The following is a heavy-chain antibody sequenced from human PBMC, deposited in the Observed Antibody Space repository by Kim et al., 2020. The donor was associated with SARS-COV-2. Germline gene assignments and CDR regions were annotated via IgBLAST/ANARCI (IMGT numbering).Heavy chain of an antibody. D-gene: IGHD3-16*02. CDR2: ISAYNGNT. J-gene: IGHJ4*02. Sequence: ASVKVSCKASGYTFTSYGISWVRQAPGQGLEWMGWISAYNGNTNYAQKLQGRVTMTTDTSTSTAYMELRSLRSDDTAVYYCARTYDYVWGSYRYSNDYWGQGTLVTVSS. CDR3: ARTYDYVWGSYRYSNDY. CDR1: GYTFTSYG. V-gene: IGHV1-18*01.